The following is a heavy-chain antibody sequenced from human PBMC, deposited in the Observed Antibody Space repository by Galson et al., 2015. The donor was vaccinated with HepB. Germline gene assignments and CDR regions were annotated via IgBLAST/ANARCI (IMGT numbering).Heavy chain of an antibody. CDR2: ISSSSSYI. V-gene: IGHV3-21*01. J-gene: IGHJ6*02. CDR1: GFTFSSYS. Sequence: SLRLSCAASGFTFSSYSMNWVRQAPGKGLEWVSSISSSSSYIYYADSVKGRFTISRDNAKNSLYLQMNSLRAEDTAVYYCARDARLFYGMDVWGQGTTVTVS. D-gene: IGHD3-22*01. CDR3: ARDARLFYGMDV.